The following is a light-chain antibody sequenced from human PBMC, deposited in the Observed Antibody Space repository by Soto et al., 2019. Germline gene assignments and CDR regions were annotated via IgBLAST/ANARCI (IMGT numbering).Light chain of an antibody. J-gene: IGKJ2*01. Sequence: EIVMTQSPANLSVSPRGRATLSCRASQTVHSNLAWYQHKSGQAPRLLIYAATTRATGIPARISGSGSGTEFTLTITSLQSEDSAVYFYNQYNDWPVYTFGPGTKLEIK. CDR1: QTVHSN. CDR3: NQYNDWPVYT. CDR2: AAT. V-gene: IGKV3-15*01.